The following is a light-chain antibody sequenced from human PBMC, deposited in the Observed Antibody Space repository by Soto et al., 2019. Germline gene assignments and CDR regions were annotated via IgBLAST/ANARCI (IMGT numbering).Light chain of an antibody. CDR3: QQYGSSQIT. V-gene: IGKV3-20*01. CDR2: GAS. J-gene: IGKJ4*01. CDR1: QSVSSSY. Sequence: EIVLTQSPGTLSLSPGERATLSCRASQSVSSSYLAWYQQKPGQAPRLLIYGASSRATGIPDRFSGSGSGTDFTLTISRLEPEDFAVYYCQQYGSSQITFGGG.